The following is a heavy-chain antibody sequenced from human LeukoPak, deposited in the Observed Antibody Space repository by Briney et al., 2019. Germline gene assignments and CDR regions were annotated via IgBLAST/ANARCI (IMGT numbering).Heavy chain of an antibody. CDR2: IYYSGST. V-gene: IGHV4-31*03. CDR3: ARDTGSYYFDY. J-gene: IGHJ4*02. D-gene: IGHD2-8*02. CDR1: GGSISSGGYY. Sequence: PSETLSRTCTVSGGSISSGGYYWSWIRQHPGKGLEWIGYIYYSGSTYYNPSLKSRVTISVDTSKNQFSLKLSSVTAADTAVYYCARDTGSYYFDYWGQGTLVTVSS.